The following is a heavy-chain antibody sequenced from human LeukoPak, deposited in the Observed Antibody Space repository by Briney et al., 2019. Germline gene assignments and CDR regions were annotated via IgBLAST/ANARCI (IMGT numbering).Heavy chain of an antibody. CDR2: IYYSGST. D-gene: IGHD1-20*01. Sequence: SETLSLTCTVSGGSISSTSYYWSWIRQPPGKGLEWIGYIYYSGSTNYNPSLKSRVTISVDTSKNQFSLKLSSVTAADTAVYYCARYNWNDEGDNWFDPWGQGTLVTVSS. CDR1: GGSISSTSYY. CDR3: ARYNWNDEGDNWFDP. V-gene: IGHV4-61*01. J-gene: IGHJ5*02.